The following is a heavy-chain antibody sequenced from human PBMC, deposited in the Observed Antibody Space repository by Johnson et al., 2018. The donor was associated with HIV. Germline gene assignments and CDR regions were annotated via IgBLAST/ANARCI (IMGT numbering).Heavy chain of an antibody. CDR2: IGTAGDT. CDR1: GFTFSSYD. CDR3: ARTLGFGTEDAFDI. J-gene: IGHJ3*02. D-gene: IGHD3-10*01. Sequence: VQLVESGGGLVQPGGSLRLSCAASGFTFSSYDMHWVRQATGKGLEWVSTIGTAGDTYYPGSVKGRFTISRENAKNSLYLQMNSLSAGDTAVYYCARTLGFGTEDAFDIWGQGTMVTVSS. V-gene: IGHV3-13*01.